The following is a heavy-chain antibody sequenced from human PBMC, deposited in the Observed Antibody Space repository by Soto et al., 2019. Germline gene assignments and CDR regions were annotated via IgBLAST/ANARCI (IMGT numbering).Heavy chain of an antibody. CDR3: AREGGIAVAYWVNDAFDI. CDR1: GFTFSSYA. D-gene: IGHD6-19*01. CDR2: ISYDGSNK. V-gene: IGHV3-30-3*01. Sequence: QVQLVESGGGVVQPGRSLRLSCAASGFTFSSYAMHWVRQAPGKGLEWVAVISYDGSNKYYADSVKGRFTISRDNSKNTLYLQMNSLRAEDTAVYYCAREGGIAVAYWVNDAFDIWGQGTMVTVSS. J-gene: IGHJ3*02.